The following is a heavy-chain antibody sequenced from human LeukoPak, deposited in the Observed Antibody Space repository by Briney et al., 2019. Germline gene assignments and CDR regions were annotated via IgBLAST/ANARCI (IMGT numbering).Heavy chain of an antibody. CDR2: VDWDDDK. CDR1: GFSLSTSGMC. CDR3: ARRGYDSAGTQYYFDH. J-gene: IGHJ4*02. Sequence: SGPTLVNPTQTLTLTCTFSGFSLSTSGMCVNWIRQPPGKALEWLARVDWDDDKYYSTSLRARLTISKDTSKNQVVLTMTNTDPVDTATYYCARRGYDSAGTQYYFDHWGQGILVTVSP. D-gene: IGHD5-12*01. V-gene: IGHV2-70*11.